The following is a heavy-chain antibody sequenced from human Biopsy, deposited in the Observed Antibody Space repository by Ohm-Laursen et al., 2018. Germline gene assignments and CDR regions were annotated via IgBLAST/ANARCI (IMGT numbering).Heavy chain of an antibody. CDR3: ARSVDITVVRGYYFDF. D-gene: IGHD3-10*01. Sequence: SQTLSLTCAVYGGSFSGYFWTWIRQAPGKGLEWIGEIDHTGGTNYNPSLKSRVNISQDRSKNQFSLRLDSVTAADTAVYYCARSVDITVVRGYYFDFWGQGTLVTVSS. CDR1: GGSFSGYF. V-gene: IGHV4-34*01. J-gene: IGHJ4*02. CDR2: IDHTGGT.